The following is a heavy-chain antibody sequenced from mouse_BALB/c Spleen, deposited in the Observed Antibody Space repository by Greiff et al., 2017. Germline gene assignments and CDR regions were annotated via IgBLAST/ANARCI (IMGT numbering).Heavy chain of an antibody. V-gene: IGHV1-5*01. D-gene: IGHD3-1*01. CDR1: GYTFTSYW. J-gene: IGHJ4*01. CDR2: IYPGNSDT. Sequence: VQLQQSGTVLARPGASVKMSCKASGYTFTSYWMHWVKQRPGQGLEWIGAIYPGNSDTSYNQKFKGKAKLTAVTSTSTAYMELSSLTNEDSAVYYCTSSGYVPDYYAMDYWGQGTSVTVSS. CDR3: TSSGYVPDYYAMDY.